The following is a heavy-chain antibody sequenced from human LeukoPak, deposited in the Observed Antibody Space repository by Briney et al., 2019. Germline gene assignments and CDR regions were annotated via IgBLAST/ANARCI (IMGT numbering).Heavy chain of an antibody. Sequence: GGSLRLSCAASGFTFNSYYMHWVRQAPGKGLEWVAVIWYYGSNKYYADSVKGRFTLSRDNSKNTLYLQMNSLRAEDTAVCYCARDRGSSWSPLDYWGQGTLVTVSS. J-gene: IGHJ4*02. CDR1: GFTFNSYY. V-gene: IGHV3-33*01. CDR2: IWYYGSNK. D-gene: IGHD6-13*01. CDR3: ARDRGSSWSPLDY.